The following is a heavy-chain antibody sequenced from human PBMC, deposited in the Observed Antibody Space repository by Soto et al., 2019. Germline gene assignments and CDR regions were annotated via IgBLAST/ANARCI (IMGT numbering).Heavy chain of an antibody. J-gene: IGHJ4*02. CDR3: AKRGAAAGTFDY. CDR2: ISGSGGST. Sequence: PGGSLRLSCAASGFTFSSYAMIWVRQAPGKGLEWVSAISGSGGSTYYADSVKGRFTISRDNSKNTLYLQMNSLRAEDTAVYYCAKRGAAAGTFDYWGQGTLVTSPQ. D-gene: IGHD6-13*01. CDR1: GFTFSSYA. V-gene: IGHV3-23*01.